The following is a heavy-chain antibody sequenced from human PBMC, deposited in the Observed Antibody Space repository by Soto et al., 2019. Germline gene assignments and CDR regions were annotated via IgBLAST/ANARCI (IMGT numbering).Heavy chain of an antibody. CDR1: GFALSNYA. Sequence: EVQLLESGGDLVQPGGSLSLSCAASGFALSNYAMSWVRQAPGKGLEWVSTIMGTGDSAYYADSVRGRFTISRDDSKNTLFLQINNLRGDDTALYYCATQNFDFWGQGTLVTVSS. V-gene: IGHV3-23*01. CDR2: IMGTGDSA. CDR3: ATQNFDF. J-gene: IGHJ4*02.